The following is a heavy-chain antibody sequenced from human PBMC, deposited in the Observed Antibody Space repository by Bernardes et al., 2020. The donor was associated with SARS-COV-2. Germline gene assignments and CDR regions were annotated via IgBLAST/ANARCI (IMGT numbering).Heavy chain of an antibody. D-gene: IGHD3-3*02. CDR3: AKGGHFSPFDY. Sequence: GGSLRLSCAASGFTFSSYAMSWVRQAPGKGLEWVSSIIYSGDETFYADSVQGRFTISRDNSRNTVYLQMNSLRAEDTAVYYCAKGGHFSPFDYWGQGTLVTVSS. CDR2: IIYSGDET. CDR1: GFTFSSYA. V-gene: IGHV3-23*01. J-gene: IGHJ4*02.